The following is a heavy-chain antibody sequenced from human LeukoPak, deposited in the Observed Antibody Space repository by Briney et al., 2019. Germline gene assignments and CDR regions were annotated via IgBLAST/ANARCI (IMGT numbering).Heavy chain of an antibody. CDR3: ARSVSGEQPLPFDY. Sequence: SETLSLTCTVSGGSIYSYYWSWIRQPPGKGLEWIGYIYYSGSTNYNPSLKSRVTISVDTSKNQFSLKLNSVTAADTAVYYCARSVSGEQPLPFDYWGQGTLVTVSS. D-gene: IGHD6-13*01. CDR1: GGSIYSYY. V-gene: IGHV4-59*01. CDR2: IYYSGST. J-gene: IGHJ4*02.